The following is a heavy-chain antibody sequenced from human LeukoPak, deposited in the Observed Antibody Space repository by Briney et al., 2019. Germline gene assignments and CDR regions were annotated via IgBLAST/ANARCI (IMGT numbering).Heavy chain of an antibody. CDR1: GITFSPYG. CDR3: VRDLHWGGFDV. V-gene: IGHV3-23*01. J-gene: IGHJ3*01. CDR2: ISPSGDIT. D-gene: IGHD7-27*01. Sequence: RGSLRISCAASGITFSPYGMNLVRQAPGKGLEWVSGISPSGDITYYADSVMGRFSISRDNHKSTVSLQMSSLGAEDTALYYCVRDLHWGGFDVWGQGTMVTVSS.